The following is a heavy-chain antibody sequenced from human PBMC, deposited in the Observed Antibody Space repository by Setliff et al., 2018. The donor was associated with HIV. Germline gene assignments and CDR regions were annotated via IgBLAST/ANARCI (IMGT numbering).Heavy chain of an antibody. CDR2: IDPSGGST. CDR1: GFTFSNFG. D-gene: IGHD5-12*01. CDR3: ARDWWHGYDLNCDY. V-gene: IGHV3-23*01. Sequence: PGGSLRLSCVASGFTFSNFGMSWVRQAPGKGLEWVSGIDPSGGSTSYADSVKGRFTISRDNAKNSLYLQMNSLRAEDTAMYYCARDWWHGYDLNCDYWGQGTRVTVSS. J-gene: IGHJ4*02.